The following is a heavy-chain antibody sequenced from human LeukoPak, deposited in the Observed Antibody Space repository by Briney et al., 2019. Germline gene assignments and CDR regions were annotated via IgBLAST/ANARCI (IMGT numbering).Heavy chain of an antibody. CDR2: ISSSSSYI. CDR1: GFTFSSYS. J-gene: IGHJ4*02. CDR3: ARAGGGSYFDY. Sequence: GGSLRLSCAASGFTFSSYSMNWVRQAPGKGREWVSFISSSSSYIYYADSVKGRFTLSRDNAKNSLYLQMNSLRAEDTAVYYCARAGGGSYFDYWGQGTLVTVSS. D-gene: IGHD1-26*01. V-gene: IGHV3-21*01.